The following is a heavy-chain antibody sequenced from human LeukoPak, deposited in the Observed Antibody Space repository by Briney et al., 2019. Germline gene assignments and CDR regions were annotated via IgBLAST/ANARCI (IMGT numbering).Heavy chain of an antibody. V-gene: IGHV3-7*03. J-gene: IGHJ5*02. CDR2: IKQDGSEA. Sequence: GGSLRLSCAASGFTFSSYWMTWVRQAPGKGLEWVANIKQDGSEAYYVDSVKGRFTVSRDNAKNTLYLQMNSLRAEDTAVYYCARSVYYYDSSGYVFDPWGQGTLVTVSS. D-gene: IGHD3-22*01. CDR3: ARSVYYYDSSGYVFDP. CDR1: GFTFSSYW.